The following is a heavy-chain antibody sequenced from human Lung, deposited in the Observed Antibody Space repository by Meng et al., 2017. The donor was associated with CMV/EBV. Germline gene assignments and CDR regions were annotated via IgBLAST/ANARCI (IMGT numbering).Heavy chain of an antibody. CDR1: GFTFGGYC. Sequence: SCAASGFTFGGYCMNWVRQAPGKGLEWISSISSSSTYIYYADSVKGRFTISRDNAETSLYLEMNSLRPEDTAVYYCVRDLPPYYDFWSGYLDLWXQGALVTVSS. CDR2: ISSSSTYI. V-gene: IGHV3-21*01. D-gene: IGHD3-3*01. CDR3: VRDLPPYYDFWSGYLDL. J-gene: IGHJ5*02.